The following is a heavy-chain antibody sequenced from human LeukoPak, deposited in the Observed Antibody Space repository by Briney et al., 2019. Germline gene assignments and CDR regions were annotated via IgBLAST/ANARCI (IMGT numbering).Heavy chain of an antibody. Sequence: GGSLRLSCAVSGFTSSSGYMHWVRQPPGKGPVWVSRISSDGSNTIYADSVKGRFTISRDDARNTLYLQMSSLRDADTAVYYCARYTGGGVYWGQGTLVTVSS. D-gene: IGHD2-2*02. CDR1: GFTSSSGY. J-gene: IGHJ4*02. V-gene: IGHV3-74*01. CDR2: ISSDGSNT. CDR3: ARYTGGGVY.